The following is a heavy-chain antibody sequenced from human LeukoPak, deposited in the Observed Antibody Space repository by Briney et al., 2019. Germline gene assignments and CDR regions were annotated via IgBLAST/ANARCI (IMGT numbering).Heavy chain of an antibody. J-gene: IGHJ4*02. Sequence: SETLSLTCTVSSGSINGYYWSWIRQPPGQGLEWIGYVSYSGSTNYNPSLQSRVTISIGTSKNQFSLKLNSVTAADTAVYYCARLFHPALSGNYPFDYWGQGTLVTVSS. CDR2: VSYSGST. V-gene: IGHV4-59*01. D-gene: IGHD1-26*01. CDR3: ARLFHPALSGNYPFDY. CDR1: SGSINGYY.